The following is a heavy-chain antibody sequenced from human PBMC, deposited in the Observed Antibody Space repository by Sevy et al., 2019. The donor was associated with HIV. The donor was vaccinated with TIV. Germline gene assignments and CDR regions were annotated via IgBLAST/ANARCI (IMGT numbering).Heavy chain of an antibody. CDR3: ATRRHYYDSRVSYYVEAFDV. V-gene: IGHV3-15*07. J-gene: IGHJ3*01. CDR1: GFTFSNAW. D-gene: IGHD3-22*01. Sequence: GGSLRLSCEASGFTFSNAWMNWVRQAPGKGLEWVGRIKSKTDRGTTDYSAPVQGRFTISRDDSKDTLYLQMNSLRTEDTAVYYCATRRHYYDSRVSYYVEAFDVWGQGTMVTVSS. CDR2: IKSKTDRGTT.